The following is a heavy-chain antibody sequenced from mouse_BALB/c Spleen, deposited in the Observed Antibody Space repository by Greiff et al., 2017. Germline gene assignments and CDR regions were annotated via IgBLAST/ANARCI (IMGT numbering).Heavy chain of an antibody. J-gene: IGHJ2*01. CDR1: GFTFSSYA. CDR3: ARQERLGDDY. D-gene: IGHD1-2*01. V-gene: IGHV5-9-3*01. Sequence: EVKLVESGGGLVKPGGSLKLSCAASGFTFSSYAMSWVRQTPEKRLEWVATISSGGSYTYYPDSVKGRFTISRDNAKNTLYLQMSSLRSEDTAMYYCARQERLGDDYWGQGTTLTVSS. CDR2: ISSGGSYT.